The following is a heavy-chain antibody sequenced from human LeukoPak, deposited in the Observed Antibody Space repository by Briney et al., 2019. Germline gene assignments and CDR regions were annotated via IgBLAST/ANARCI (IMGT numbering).Heavy chain of an antibody. CDR3: ARGQLWHDY. CDR2: ISSSSGHT. D-gene: IGHD5-18*01. V-gene: IGHV3-11*05. Sequence: PGGSLRLSCAASGFTFSDYYMSWIRQAPGKGLEWVSYISSSSGHTNYADPVKGRFTISRDNAKNSLFLQMNSLRAEDTAVYYCARGQLWHDYWGQGTLVTVSS. CDR1: GFTFSDYY. J-gene: IGHJ4*02.